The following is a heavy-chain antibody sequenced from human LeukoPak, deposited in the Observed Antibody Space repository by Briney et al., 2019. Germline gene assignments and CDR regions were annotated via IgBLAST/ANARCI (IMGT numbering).Heavy chain of an antibody. Sequence: GGSLRLSCAASGFTFSNDPMSWVRQTPGKGLEWVSTINYSGGSTYYADSVKARFTISRDNSKNTLYLQMNSLRAEDTALYYCARRLGNPGSLGYFDLWGRGTLVTVSS. D-gene: IGHD1-26*01. CDR2: INYSGGST. CDR1: GFTFSNDP. V-gene: IGHV3-23*01. J-gene: IGHJ2*01. CDR3: ARRLGNPGSLGYFDL.